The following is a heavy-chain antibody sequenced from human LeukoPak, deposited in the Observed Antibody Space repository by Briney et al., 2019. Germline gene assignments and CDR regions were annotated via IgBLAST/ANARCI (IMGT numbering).Heavy chain of an antibody. Sequence: PGGSLRLSCAASGFTFSSYGMHWVRQAPGKGLEWVAFIRYDGSNKYYADSVKGRFTISRDNSKNTLYLQMNSLRAEDTAVYYCARDDCSGGSCYIPQYFDYWGQGTLVTVSS. J-gene: IGHJ4*02. CDR3: ARDDCSGGSCYIPQYFDY. CDR2: IRYDGSNK. CDR1: GFTFSSYG. V-gene: IGHV3-30*02. D-gene: IGHD2-15*01.